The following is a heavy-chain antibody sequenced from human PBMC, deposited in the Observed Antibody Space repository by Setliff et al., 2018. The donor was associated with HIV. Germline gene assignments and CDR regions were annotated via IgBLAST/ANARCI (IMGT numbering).Heavy chain of an antibody. Sequence: PGKSLQISCAASGFPFSLYSMNWVRQTPGRGLEWVSSINGNTLYISYAASVRRRFTISRDNAKGSLYLQLTSLRPEDTGVYFCARVGSSTSLDYWGQGILVTVSS. J-gene: IGHJ4*02. V-gene: IGHV3-21*06. CDR3: ARVGSSTSLDY. CDR2: INGNTLYI. CDR1: GFPFSLYS. D-gene: IGHD6-13*01.